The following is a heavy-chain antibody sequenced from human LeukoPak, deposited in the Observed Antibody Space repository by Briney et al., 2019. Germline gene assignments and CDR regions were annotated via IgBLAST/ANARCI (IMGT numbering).Heavy chain of an antibody. J-gene: IGHJ4*02. CDR1: GFTFSSFW. V-gene: IGHV3-74*01. D-gene: IGHD4-23*01. CDR2: ITSDGSST. CDR3: ARDLGDVTPFDY. Sequence: SGGSLRLSCAASGFTFSSFWMHWVRQPPGKGLVWVSRITSDGSSTRSADSVKGRFTTSRDNAKNTLYLQLNSLRVEDTATYFCARDLGDVTPFDYWGQGTLVTVSS.